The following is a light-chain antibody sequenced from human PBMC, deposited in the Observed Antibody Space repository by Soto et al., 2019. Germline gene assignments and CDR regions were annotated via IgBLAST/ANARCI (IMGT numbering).Light chain of an antibody. Sequence: QSALTQPASVSGSPGQSITISCTGTSSDVGVNKYVSWYQKYTGKAPKLMIYEVSNRPSGVSKRFSGSKSGDTASLTISGLQAEDEADYYCSSYTGDNTVLFGGGTQLTVL. CDR2: EVS. V-gene: IGLV2-14*01. CDR3: SSYTGDNTVL. J-gene: IGLJ2*01. CDR1: SSDVGVNKY.